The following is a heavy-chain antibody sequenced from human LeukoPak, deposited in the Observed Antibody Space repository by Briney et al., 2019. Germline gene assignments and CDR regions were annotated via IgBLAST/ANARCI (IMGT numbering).Heavy chain of an antibody. V-gene: IGHV4-34*01. Sequence: PSETLSLTCAVYGGSFSGYYWSWIRQPPGKGLEWIGEINHSGSTNYNPSLKSRVTISIDTSKNHFSLKLSSVTAADTAVYYCARVYDDYSIGYWGQGILVTVSS. CDR2: INHSGST. CDR3: ARVYDDYSIGY. CDR1: GGSFSGYY. J-gene: IGHJ4*02. D-gene: IGHD4-17*01.